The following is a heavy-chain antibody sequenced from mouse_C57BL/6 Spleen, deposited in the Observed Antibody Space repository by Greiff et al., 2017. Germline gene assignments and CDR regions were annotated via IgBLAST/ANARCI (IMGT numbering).Heavy chain of an antibody. CDR1: GYTFTSYT. J-gene: IGHJ1*03. D-gene: IGHD2-4*01. CDR2: INPSSGST. Sequence: QVQLQQSGAELARPGASVKMSCKASGYTFTSYTMHWVKQRPGQGLEWIGYINPSSGSTKYNQKFKDKATLTADKSTSTAYMQLSSLTSEDSAVYYCAREVYYDCDDDRYFDVWGTGTTVTVSS. CDR3: AREVYYDCDDDRYFDV. V-gene: IGHV1-4*01.